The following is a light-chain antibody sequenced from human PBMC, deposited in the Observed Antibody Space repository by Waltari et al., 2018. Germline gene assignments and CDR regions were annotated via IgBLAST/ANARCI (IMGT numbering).Light chain of an antibody. CDR3: SSYISSSTLEL. Sequence: QSALTQPASVSGSPGQSITISCTGTSSDVGGYNYVSLYQQHPGKAPKLMIYDVSNRPSGVSNRFSGSKSGNTASLTIAGLQAEEEADYYCSSYISSSTLELFGGGTSLTVL. V-gene: IGLV2-14*03. CDR1: SSDVGGYNY. CDR2: DVS. J-gene: IGLJ2*01.